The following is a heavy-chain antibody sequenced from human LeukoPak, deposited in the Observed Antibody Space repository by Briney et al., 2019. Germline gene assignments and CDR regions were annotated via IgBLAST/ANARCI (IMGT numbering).Heavy chain of an antibody. Sequence: SETLSLTCTVSGDSISSSSYYWGWIRQPPGKGLEWIGSIYYSGSTYYNPSLKSRVTISVDTSKNQFSLKLSSVTAADTAVYYCARVPYYYDSTAGWGQGTLVTVSS. CDR1: GDSISSSSYY. CDR3: ARVPYYYDSTAG. CDR2: IYYSGST. V-gene: IGHV4-39*07. D-gene: IGHD3-22*01. J-gene: IGHJ4*02.